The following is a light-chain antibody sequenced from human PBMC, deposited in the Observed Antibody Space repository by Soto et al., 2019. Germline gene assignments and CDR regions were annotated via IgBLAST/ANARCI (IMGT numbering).Light chain of an antibody. Sequence: QSALTQPASVSGSPGQSITISCTGTSSDVGGYNYVSWYQQHPGKAPKLMIYEVSNRPSGVSNRFSGSKSGNTASLTISGLQAEEEADYYCCSFTSITTYVFGTGTKVTVL. CDR3: CSFTSITTYV. CDR1: SSDVGGYNY. V-gene: IGLV2-14*01. J-gene: IGLJ1*01. CDR2: EVS.